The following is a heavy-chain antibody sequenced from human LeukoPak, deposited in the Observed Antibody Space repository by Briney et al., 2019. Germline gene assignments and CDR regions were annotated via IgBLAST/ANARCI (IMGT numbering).Heavy chain of an antibody. J-gene: IGHJ4*02. CDR2: INQDGSEI. D-gene: IGHD6-13*01. V-gene: IGHV3-7*05. CDR1: GFIFSTYW. Sequence: GGSLRLPCAASGFIFSTYWLTWVRQAPGKGLEWVANINQDGSEIYYVDSVQGRFTISRDNVDNSLYLQMNSLGAEDTAVYYCARRGTSSSWAHFDYWGQGTLVTVSS. CDR3: ARRGTSSSWAHFDY.